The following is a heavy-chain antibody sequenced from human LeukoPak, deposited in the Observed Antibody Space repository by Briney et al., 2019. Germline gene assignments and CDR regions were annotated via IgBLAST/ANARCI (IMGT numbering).Heavy chain of an antibody. CDR3: AKRTEYCSSTRCAFWYFDL. Sequence: GGSRRLSCAASGITVSSYAMSWVGQAPGKGLDWVSSISGSGGSTHYADSVKGRFTISRNNAKNTLYLQMDSLRGEDTAVYYCAKRTEYCSSTRCAFWYFDLWGRGILVSVSS. D-gene: IGHD2-2*01. J-gene: IGHJ2*01. V-gene: IGHV3-23*01. CDR2: ISGSGGST. CDR1: GITVSSYA.